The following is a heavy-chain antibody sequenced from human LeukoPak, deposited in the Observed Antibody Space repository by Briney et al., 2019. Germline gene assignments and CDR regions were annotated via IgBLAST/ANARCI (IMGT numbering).Heavy chain of an antibody. CDR2: IYHSGGT. CDR3: ARKAEGIAVAGTPYYFDY. D-gene: IGHD6-19*01. J-gene: IGHJ4*02. V-gene: IGHV4-4*02. Sequence: PSETLSLTCAVSGGSISSSNWWSWVRQPPGKGLEWIGEIYHSGGTNYNPSLKSRVTISVDKSKNQFSLKLSSVTAADTAVYYCARKAEGIAVAGTPYYFDYWGQGTLVTVSS. CDR1: GGSISSSNW.